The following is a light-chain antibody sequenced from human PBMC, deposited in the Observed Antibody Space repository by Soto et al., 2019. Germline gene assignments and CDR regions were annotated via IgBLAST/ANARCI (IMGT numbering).Light chain of an antibody. V-gene: IGKV1-5*01. J-gene: IGKJ1*01. CDR3: QQCHRYLT. Sequence: DIQMTHSPSTLSASLGDRVTITCRASESMSNCLAWYQQKPGKAPKLLISGASSLQSGVPSRFSGSASGTEFTLTISSLQPDDIATYYCQQCHRYLTFGQGTKVDIK. CDR2: GAS. CDR1: ESMSNC.